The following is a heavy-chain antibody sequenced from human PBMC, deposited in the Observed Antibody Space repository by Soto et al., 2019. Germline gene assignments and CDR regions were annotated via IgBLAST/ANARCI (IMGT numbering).Heavy chain of an antibody. CDR1: GDSVSSNSAA. CDR3: ARVADYVILTGYYYYGMDV. J-gene: IGHJ6*02. V-gene: IGHV6-1*01. D-gene: IGHD3-9*01. Sequence: SQTLSLTCAISGDSVSSNSAAWNWIRQSPSRGLEWLGRTYYRSKWYNDYAVSVKSRITINPDTSKNQFSLQLNSVTPEDTAVYYCARVADYVILTGYYYYGMDVWGQGTTVTVSS. CDR2: TYYRSKWYN.